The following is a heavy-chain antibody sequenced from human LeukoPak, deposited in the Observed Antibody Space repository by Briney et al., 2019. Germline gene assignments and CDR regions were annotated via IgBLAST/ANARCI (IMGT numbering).Heavy chain of an antibody. CDR2: INHRGST. V-gene: IGHV4-31*03. CDR3: ARISGGWFDP. D-gene: IGHD3-10*01. Sequence: SQTLSLTCTVSGASISSGGYYWSWIRQHPAKGLEWIGYINHRGSTDYKPSLKSRVTMSVDTSKSQFSLKMNSVTAADTAVYYCARISGGWFDPWGRGTLVTVSS. CDR1: GASISSGGYY. J-gene: IGHJ5*02.